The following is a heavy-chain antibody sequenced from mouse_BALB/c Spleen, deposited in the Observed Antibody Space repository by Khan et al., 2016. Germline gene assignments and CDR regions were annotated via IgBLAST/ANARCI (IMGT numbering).Heavy chain of an antibody. V-gene: IGHV14-3*02. D-gene: IGHD2-4*01. J-gene: IGHJ3*01. CDR1: GFNIKDTY. Sequence: EVELQQPGAELVKPGASVKLSCTASGFNIKDTYMHWVKQRPEQGLEWIGRIDPANGNTKYDPKFQGKATITADTSSNTAYLQLSSLTSEDTADYYCARSPYDYDVGFAYWGQGTLVTVSA. CDR2: IDPANGNT. CDR3: ARSPYDYDVGFAY.